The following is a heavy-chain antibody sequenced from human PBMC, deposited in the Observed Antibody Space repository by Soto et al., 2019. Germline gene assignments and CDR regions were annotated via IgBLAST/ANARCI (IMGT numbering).Heavy chain of an antibody. J-gene: IGHJ6*02. CDR1: GSSISSGSFY. CDR2: IYYSGDT. Sequence: PSETLSLTCTVGGSSISSGSFYWTCIRQHPGNGLEFIGWIYYSGDTYCNPSLRSRVIISLDTSKNQFSLRLNSVTAADTAVYYCAREWSGGRRDGNPDKYYGMDVWGQGTKVTVSS. D-gene: IGHD2-15*01. V-gene: IGHV4-31*03. CDR3: AREWSGGRRDGNPDKYYGMDV.